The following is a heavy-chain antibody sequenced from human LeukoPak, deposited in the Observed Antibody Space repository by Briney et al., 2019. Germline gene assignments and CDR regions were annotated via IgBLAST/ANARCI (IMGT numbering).Heavy chain of an antibody. Sequence: ASVKVSCKASGYTFTSYDINWVRQATGQGLEWMGWMNPNSGNTGYAQKFQGRVTMTRNTSISTAYMELSSLRSEDMAVYYCARGAPQYCSSTSCLYGYYYYYGMDVWGQGTTVTVSS. J-gene: IGHJ6*02. V-gene: IGHV1-8*01. CDR2: MNPNSGNT. D-gene: IGHD2-2*01. CDR1: GYTFTSYD. CDR3: ARGAPQYCSSTSCLYGYYYYYGMDV.